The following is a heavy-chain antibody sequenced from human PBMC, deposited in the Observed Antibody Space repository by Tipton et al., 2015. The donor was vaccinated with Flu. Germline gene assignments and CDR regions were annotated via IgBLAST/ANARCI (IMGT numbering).Heavy chain of an antibody. V-gene: IGHV4-59*01. J-gene: IGHJ4*02. D-gene: IGHD4-17*01. CDR1: GGSISSYY. Sequence: TLSLTCTVSGGSISSYYWSWIRQPPGKGLEWIGYIYYSGSTNYNPSLKSRVTISVDTSKNQFSLKLSFVTAADTAVYYCARGRNGDYVGYWGQGTLVTVSP. CDR2: IYYSGST. CDR3: ARGRNGDYVGY.